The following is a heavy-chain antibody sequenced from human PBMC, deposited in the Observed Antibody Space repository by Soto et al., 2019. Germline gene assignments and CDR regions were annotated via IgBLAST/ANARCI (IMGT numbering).Heavy chain of an antibody. V-gene: IGHV3-30*19. CDR2: TSYDGSNK. Sequence: QVQLVESGGGVVQPGTSLRLSCVESGFTFRSYVIHWVRQAPGKGLEWVALTSYDGSNKYYDDSVKGRFTISRDNSRNTVDLQMDSLRLDDTVLYYCARWGTTGGLDVWGQGTLVSVSS. J-gene: IGHJ4*02. D-gene: IGHD3-16*01. CDR3: ARWGTTGGLDV. CDR1: GFTFRSYV.